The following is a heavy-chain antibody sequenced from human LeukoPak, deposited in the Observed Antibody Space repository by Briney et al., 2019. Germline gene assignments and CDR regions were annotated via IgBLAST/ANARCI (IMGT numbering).Heavy chain of an antibody. Sequence: GGTLRLSCAASGFTFSSSGMSWVRQAPGKGLEWVSSISSSSSYIYYADSVKGRFTISRDNAKKSVYLQMNSLRAEDTAVYYCARAYSERYGLGYYYMDVWGKGTTVTISS. CDR3: ARAYSERYGLGYYYMDV. CDR1: GFTFSSSG. D-gene: IGHD1-26*01. CDR2: ISSSSSYI. J-gene: IGHJ6*03. V-gene: IGHV3-21*01.